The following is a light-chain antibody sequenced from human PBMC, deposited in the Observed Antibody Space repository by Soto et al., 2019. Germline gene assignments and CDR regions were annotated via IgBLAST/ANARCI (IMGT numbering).Light chain of an antibody. CDR2: EVS. J-gene: IGLJ2*01. V-gene: IGLV2-14*01. CDR3: SSQTSSATVL. CDR1: SSDVGAYNF. Sequence: QSALTQPASVSGSPGQSITISCTGTSSDVGAYNFVSWYQQFPGKAPKLMIYEVSNRPSGVSDRFSGSKSGNTASLIISGLRPEDEADYYCSSQTSSATVLFGGVTKVTVL.